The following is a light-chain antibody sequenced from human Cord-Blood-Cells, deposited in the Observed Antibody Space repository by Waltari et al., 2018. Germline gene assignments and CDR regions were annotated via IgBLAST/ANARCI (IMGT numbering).Light chain of an antibody. V-gene: IGKV2-28*01. Sequence: DIVMTQSPLSLPVTPGAPASISCRSSQSLLHSNGYNYLDWYLQKPGQSPQLLIYLGSNRASGVPDRFSGSGSGTDFTLKISRVEADDVGVYYCMQALQTPITFGQGTRLEIK. J-gene: IGKJ5*01. CDR3: MQALQTPIT. CDR1: QSLLHSNGYNY. CDR2: LGS.